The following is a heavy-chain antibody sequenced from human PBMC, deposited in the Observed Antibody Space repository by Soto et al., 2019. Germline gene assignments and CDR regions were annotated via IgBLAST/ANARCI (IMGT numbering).Heavy chain of an antibody. CDR3: ARVVGYCSGGSCYWLYYFDY. Sequence: QVQLVQSGAEVKKPGASVKVSCKASGYTFTSYGISWVRQAPGQGLEWMGWISAYNGNTNYAQKLQGRVTMTTDTATSTAYMELRSLRSDDTAVYYCARVVGYCSGGSCYWLYYFDYWGQGTLVTVSS. CDR2: ISAYNGNT. D-gene: IGHD2-15*01. J-gene: IGHJ4*02. CDR1: GYTFTSYG. V-gene: IGHV1-18*01.